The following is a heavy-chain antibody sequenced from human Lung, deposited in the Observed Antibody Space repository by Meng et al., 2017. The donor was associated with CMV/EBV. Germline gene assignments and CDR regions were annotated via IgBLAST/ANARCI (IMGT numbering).Heavy chain of an antibody. CDR2: MNPNSGNT. J-gene: IGHJ6*02. D-gene: IGHD3-3*01. V-gene: IGHV1-8*03. Sequence: ASVXVSXKASGYTFTSYDINWERQATGQGLEWMGWMNPNSGNTGYAQKFQGRVTITRNTSISTAYMELSSLRSEDTAVYYCARVYTCRDDFWRNCYYYGMDVXGQGXTVTVSS. CDR3: ARVYTCRDDFWRNCYYYGMDV. CDR1: GYTFTSYD.